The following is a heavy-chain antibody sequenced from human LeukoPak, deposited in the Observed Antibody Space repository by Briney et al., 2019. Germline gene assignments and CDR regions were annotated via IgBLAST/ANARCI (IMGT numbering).Heavy chain of an antibody. Sequence: GGSLRLSCAASGFTFDDYAMHWVRQAPGKGLEWVSAISWNSGSIGYADSVKGRFTISRDNAKNSLYLQMNSPRAEDTAVYYCAKGGGNGAFDPWGQGTLVTVSS. CDR2: ISWNSGSI. CDR1: GFTFDDYA. V-gene: IGHV3-9*01. D-gene: IGHD4-23*01. J-gene: IGHJ5*02. CDR3: AKGGGNGAFDP.